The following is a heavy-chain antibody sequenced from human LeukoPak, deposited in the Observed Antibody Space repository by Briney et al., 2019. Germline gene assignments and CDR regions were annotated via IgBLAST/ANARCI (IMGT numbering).Heavy chain of an antibody. CDR3: ARGRSSGWYY. V-gene: IGHV4-34*01. Sequence: PSETLSLTCAVYGGSFSGYYWSWIRQPPGKGLEWIGEINHSGSTNYNPSLKSRVTISVDTSKNQFSLKLSSVTAADTAVHYCARGRSSGWYYWGQGTLVTVSS. D-gene: IGHD6-19*01. J-gene: IGHJ4*02. CDR2: INHSGST. CDR1: GGSFSGYY.